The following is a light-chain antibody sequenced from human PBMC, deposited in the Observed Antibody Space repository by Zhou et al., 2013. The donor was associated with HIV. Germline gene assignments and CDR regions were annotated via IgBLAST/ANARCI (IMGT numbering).Light chain of an antibody. V-gene: IGKV3-20*01. CDR2: GAS. CDR3: QQYHNWPPALT. Sequence: DIVLTQSPGTLSLSPGERATLSCRASQSVSSPYLAWYQQKPGQAPRLLFYGASSRATGIPDRFSGSGSETDFTLTISRLEPEDFAVYYCQQYHNWPPALTFGGGTEVEIK. J-gene: IGKJ4*01. CDR1: QSVSSPY.